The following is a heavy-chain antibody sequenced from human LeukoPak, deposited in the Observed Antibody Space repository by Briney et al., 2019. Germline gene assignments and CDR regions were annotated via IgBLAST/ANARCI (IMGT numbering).Heavy chain of an antibody. J-gene: IGHJ3*02. V-gene: IGHV3-53*01. CDR3: ARDLEYFDSGTACDI. D-gene: IGHD3-9*01. Sequence: SGGSLRLSCAASGFTVSSNEMSWVRQPPGKGLEWVLVSYSGGTTFYADSVKGRFTLSRDNSKNTLYLQMNSLRAEDTAVYYCARDLEYFDSGTACDIWGQGTMVTVS. CDR1: GFTVSSNE. CDR2: SYSGGTT.